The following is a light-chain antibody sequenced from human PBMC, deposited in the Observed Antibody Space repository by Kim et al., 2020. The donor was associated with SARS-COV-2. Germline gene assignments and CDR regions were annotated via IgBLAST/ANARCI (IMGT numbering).Light chain of an antibody. CDR1: QTVGRNY. Sequence: SPGERATLSGRASQTVGRNYLAWYQQKPGQSPRLLVYDTSTRATGIPDRFSGSGSGTDFTLTISRVDPDDFAVYYCQQYGSSAITFGQGTRLEIK. V-gene: IGKV3-20*01. CDR3: QQYGSSAIT. CDR2: DTS. J-gene: IGKJ5*01.